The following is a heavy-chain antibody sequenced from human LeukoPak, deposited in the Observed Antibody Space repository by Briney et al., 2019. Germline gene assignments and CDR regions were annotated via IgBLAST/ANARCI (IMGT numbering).Heavy chain of an antibody. CDR3: AKDDPLYYDILTGYPDY. V-gene: IGHV3-23*01. CDR2: ISGSGGST. J-gene: IGHJ4*02. CDR1: GFTFSSYA. Sequence: GGSLRLSCAASGFTFSSYAMSWVRQAPGKGLEWVSAISGSGGSTYYADSVKGRSTISRDNSKNTLYLQMNSLRAEDTAVYYCAKDDPLYYDILTGYPDYWGQGTLVTVSS. D-gene: IGHD3-9*01.